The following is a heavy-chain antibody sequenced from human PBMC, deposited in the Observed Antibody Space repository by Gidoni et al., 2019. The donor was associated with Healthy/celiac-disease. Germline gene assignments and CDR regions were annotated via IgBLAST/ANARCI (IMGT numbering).Heavy chain of an antibody. CDR1: GFPFSSYA. CDR3: AKVAGAVLRYVDWNFDY. J-gene: IGHJ4*02. V-gene: IGHV3-23*01. D-gene: IGHD3-9*01. Sequence: EVQLLESGGGLVQPGGSLRLSCAASGFPFSSYAMSWVRPAPGKGREWVSAISGSGGSTYYADSVKGRLTIARDKSKNTLYLQMNSLRAEDTAVYYCAKVAGAVLRYVDWNFDYWGQGTLVTVSS. CDR2: ISGSGGST.